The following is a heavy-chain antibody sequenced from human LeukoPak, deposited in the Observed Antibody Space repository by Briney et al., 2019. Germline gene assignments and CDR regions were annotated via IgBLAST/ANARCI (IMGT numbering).Heavy chain of an antibody. CDR2: FSSSGSTI. CDR3: ARGPSYSSGWYFRVGYFQH. CDR1: GFTFSGSE. D-gene: IGHD6-19*01. J-gene: IGHJ1*01. Sequence: GGSLRLSGAASGFTFSGSEMNWVPQAPGKGLEWVSSFSSSGSTIYYADSVKGRFTISRDNAKNSLYLQMNSLRAEDTAVYYCARGPSYSSGWYFRVGYFQHWGQGTLVTVSS. V-gene: IGHV3-48*03.